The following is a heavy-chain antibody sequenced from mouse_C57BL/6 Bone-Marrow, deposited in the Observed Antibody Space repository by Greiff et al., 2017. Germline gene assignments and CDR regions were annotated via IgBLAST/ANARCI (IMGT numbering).Heavy chain of an antibody. CDR3: ARFYYYGSSLDY. Sequence: EVQGVESGGGLVQPGGSLSLSCAASGFTFTDYYMSWVRQPPGKALEWLGFIRNKANGYTTEYSASVKGRFTISRDNSQSILYLQMNALRAEDSATYYCARFYYYGSSLDYWGQGTTLTVSS. J-gene: IGHJ2*01. V-gene: IGHV7-3*01. CDR1: GFTFTDYY. CDR2: IRNKANGYTT. D-gene: IGHD1-1*01.